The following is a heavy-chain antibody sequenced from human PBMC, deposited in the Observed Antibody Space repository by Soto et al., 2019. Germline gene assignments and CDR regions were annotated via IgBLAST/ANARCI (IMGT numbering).Heavy chain of an antibody. D-gene: IGHD6-13*01. CDR3: ARSPRFPYSGIAAASDPYYFDY. CDR2: IIPILGIA. CDR1: GGTFSSYT. Sequence: SVKVSCKASGGTFSSYTISWVRQAPGQGLEWMGRIIPILGIANYAQKFQGRVTITADKSTSTACMELSSLRSEDTAVYYCARSPRFPYSGIAAASDPYYFDYRGQGTLVTVSS. V-gene: IGHV1-69*02. J-gene: IGHJ4*02.